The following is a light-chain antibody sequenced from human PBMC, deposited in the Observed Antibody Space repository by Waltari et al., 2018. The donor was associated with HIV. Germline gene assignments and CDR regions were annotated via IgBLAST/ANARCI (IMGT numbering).Light chain of an antibody. CDR3: TSYTSNNTVI. J-gene: IGLJ2*01. Sequence: QSALTQPASVSGSPGQSITFSCTGTSSDVGGYHYVAWYQQHPGKVPKLMIYDVSNRPSGVSNRFSGSKSGNTASLTISGLQAEDEADYYCTSYTSNNTVIFGGGTKLTVL. CDR2: DVS. V-gene: IGLV2-14*03. CDR1: SSDVGGYHY.